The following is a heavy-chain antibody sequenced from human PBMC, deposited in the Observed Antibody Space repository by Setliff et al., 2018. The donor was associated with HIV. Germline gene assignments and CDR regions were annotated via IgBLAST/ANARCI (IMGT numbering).Heavy chain of an antibody. D-gene: IGHD3-10*01. J-gene: IGHJ4*02. Sequence: SVKVSCKASGGTFSSYAISWVRQAPGQGLEWMGGIIPILGIANYAQKLQGRVTITADESTSTAYMELSSLRSEDTAVYYCARMGGGLWFGARDYWGQGTLVTVSS. CDR3: ARMGGGLWFGARDY. V-gene: IGHV1-69*10. CDR2: IIPILGIA. CDR1: GGTFSSYA.